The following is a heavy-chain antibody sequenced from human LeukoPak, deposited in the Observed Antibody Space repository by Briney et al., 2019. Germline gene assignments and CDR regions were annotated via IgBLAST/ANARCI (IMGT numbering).Heavy chain of an antibody. J-gene: IGHJ4*02. D-gene: IGHD3-16*02. CDR1: GFTFSSYA. V-gene: IGHV3-30-3*01. Sequence: PGGSLRLSCAASGFTFSSYAMHWVRQAPGKGLEWVAVISYDGSNKYYADSVKGRFTISRDNSKNTLYLQMNSLRAEDTAVYYCARDSSPPYRLRLGELSFWGQGTLVTVSS. CDR3: ARDSSPPYRLRLGELSF. CDR2: ISYDGSNK.